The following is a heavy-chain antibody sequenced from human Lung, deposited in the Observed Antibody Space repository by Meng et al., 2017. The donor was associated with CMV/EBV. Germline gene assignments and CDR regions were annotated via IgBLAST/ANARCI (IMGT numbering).Heavy chain of an antibody. CDR3: ARDNEDPEGYQLLYKRESWFDP. V-gene: IGHV1-46*01. Sequence: AXVXVSXXASGYTFTGYYMHWVRQAPGQGLEWMGIINPSGGSTSYAQKFQGRVTMTRDTSTSTVYMELSSLRSEDTAVYYCARDNEDPEGYQLLYKRESWFDPWGQGXLVTVSS. CDR2: INPSGGST. J-gene: IGHJ5*02. CDR1: GYTFTGYY. D-gene: IGHD2-2*02.